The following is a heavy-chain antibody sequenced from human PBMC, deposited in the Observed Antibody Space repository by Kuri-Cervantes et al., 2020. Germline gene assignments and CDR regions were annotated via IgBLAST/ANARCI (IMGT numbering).Heavy chain of an antibody. D-gene: IGHD2/OR15-2a*01. J-gene: IGHJ3*02. V-gene: IGHV1-46*01. CDR3: ARALNSNSAFDI. CDR1: GGTFITYA. CDR2: INPNDGYT. Sequence: ASVKVSCKASGGTFITYAINWVRQAPGQGLEWMGIINPNDGYTTYAQKFQGRVTMTRDTSTSTVYMELSSPRSEDTAVYYCARALNSNSAFDIWGQGTMVTVSS.